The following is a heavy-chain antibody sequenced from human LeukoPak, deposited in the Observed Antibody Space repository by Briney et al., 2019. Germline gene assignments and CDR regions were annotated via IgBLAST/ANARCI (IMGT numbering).Heavy chain of an antibody. Sequence: GGSLRLSCAASGFTFSSYAMSWVRQAPGKGLEWVSAIIGSDGSTFYADSVKGRFTISRDNSKNTLYLQMNSLRAEDAAAYYCAKVKPTVTTNYFDYWGQGTLVTVSS. V-gene: IGHV3-23*01. J-gene: IGHJ4*02. D-gene: IGHD4-17*01. CDR2: IIGSDGST. CDR3: AKVKPTVTTNYFDY. CDR1: GFTFSSYA.